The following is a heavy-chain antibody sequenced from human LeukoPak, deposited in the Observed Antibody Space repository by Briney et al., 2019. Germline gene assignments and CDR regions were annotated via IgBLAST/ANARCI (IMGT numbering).Heavy chain of an antibody. V-gene: IGHV4-34*01. Sequence: PSETLSLTCAVYGGSSSGYYWSWIRHPPGKGLEWIGEINHSGSTNYNPSLKSRVTISVDTSKNQFSLKLSSVTAADTAVYYCASGRPRSFDYWGQGTLVTVSS. CDR2: INHSGST. CDR3: ASGRPRSFDY. J-gene: IGHJ4*02. CDR1: GGSSSGYY.